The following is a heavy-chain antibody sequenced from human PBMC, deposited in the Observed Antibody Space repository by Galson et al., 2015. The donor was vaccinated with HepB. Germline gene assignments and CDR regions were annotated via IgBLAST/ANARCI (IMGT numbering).Heavy chain of an antibody. Sequence: SLRLSCAASGFTFSSYAMSWVRQAPGKGLEWVSAISGSGGSTYYADSVKGRFTISRDNSKNTLYLQMNSLRAEDTAVYYCAKNPTDLITIFGCMDVWGQGTTVTVSS. V-gene: IGHV3-23*01. CDR2: ISGSGGST. J-gene: IGHJ6*02. CDR3: AKNPTDLITIFGCMDV. CDR1: GFTFSSYA. D-gene: IGHD3-3*01.